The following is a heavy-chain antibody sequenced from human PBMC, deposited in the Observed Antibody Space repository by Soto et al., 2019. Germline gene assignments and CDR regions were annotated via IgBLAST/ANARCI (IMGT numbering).Heavy chain of an antibody. J-gene: IGHJ4*02. Sequence: QVQLVESGGGLVRPGGSLRLSCAASGFTFSDYYMSWIRQSPGKGLEWLALMSSSGNNVFYADSVKGRFTISRDNAKNSLFLQMDSLKAEDTAVYYCATSRVFDFWGLGTLVSVSS. CDR2: MSSSGNNV. CDR1: GFTFSDYY. V-gene: IGHV3-11*01. CDR3: ATSRVFDF.